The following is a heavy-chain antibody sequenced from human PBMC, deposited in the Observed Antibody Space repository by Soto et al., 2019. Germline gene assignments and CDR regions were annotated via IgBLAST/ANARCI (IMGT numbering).Heavy chain of an antibody. CDR2: TYYRSKWYN. V-gene: IGHV6-1*01. D-gene: IGHD3-3*01. J-gene: IGHJ6*02. CDR3: ARDANITIFGVVDYYGMDV. CDR1: GDSVSSNSAA. Sequence: PSLTCAISGDSVSSNSAAWNWIRQSPSRGLEWLGRTYYRSKWYNDYAVSVKSRITINPDTSKNQFSLQLNSVTPEDTAVYYCARDANITIFGVVDYYGMDVWGQGTTVTVSS.